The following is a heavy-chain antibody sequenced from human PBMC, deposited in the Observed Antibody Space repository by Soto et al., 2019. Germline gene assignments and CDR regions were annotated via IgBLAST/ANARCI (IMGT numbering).Heavy chain of an antibody. CDR3: ARGNKYGDYSRWFDP. J-gene: IGHJ5*02. Sequence: VKVSYKASGYTLSNNAIHWVRQAPGQRLEWMGWINAGNWNTKYSQKFQGRVTMTRDTSMSTAYMELSSLRSEDTAVYYCARGNKYGDYSRWFDPWGPGTLVTVSS. CDR2: INAGNWNT. CDR1: GYTLSNNA. V-gene: IGHV1-3*01. D-gene: IGHD4-17*01.